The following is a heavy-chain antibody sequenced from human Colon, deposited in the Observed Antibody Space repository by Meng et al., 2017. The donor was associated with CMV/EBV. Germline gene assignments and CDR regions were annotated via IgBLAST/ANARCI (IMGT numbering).Heavy chain of an antibody. V-gene: IGHV3-7*01. CDR2: IKQDGSTK. J-gene: IGHJ4*02. CDR3: ASLWEGGY. D-gene: IGHD1-26*01. CDR1: GCTFGDYW. Sequence: GGSLSLSCAASGCTFGDYWMSWVRQAPGKGLEWVADIKQDGSTKYYVASVKGRFTISRDNAKRSLFLQMNSLSVEDTSVYYCASLWEGGYWGQGTLVTVSS.